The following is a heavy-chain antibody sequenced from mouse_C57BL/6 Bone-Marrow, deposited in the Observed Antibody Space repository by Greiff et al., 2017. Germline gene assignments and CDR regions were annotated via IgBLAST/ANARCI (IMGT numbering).Heavy chain of an antibody. CDR1: GYTFTSYW. CDR3: ARGGPYYYGSLFDY. Sequence: FQLQQPGAELVKPGASVKLSCKASGYTFTSYWMQWVNQRPGQGLEWIGEIDPSDSYTNYNQKFKGKATLTVETSSSTAYMQLSSLTSEDSAVYYCARGGPYYYGSLFDYWGQGTTLTVSS. J-gene: IGHJ2*01. CDR2: IDPSDSYT. V-gene: IGHV1-50*01. D-gene: IGHD1-1*01.